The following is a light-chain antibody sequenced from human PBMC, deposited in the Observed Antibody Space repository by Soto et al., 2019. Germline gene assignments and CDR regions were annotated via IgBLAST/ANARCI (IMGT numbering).Light chain of an antibody. CDR1: QTISTW. CDR3: QHYNSYSEA. J-gene: IGKJ1*01. V-gene: IGKV1-5*01. CDR2: DAS. Sequence: IQMTQSPPTLSASVGDRVTITCGASQTISTWMAWYQQKPGKAPKLLVYDASTLQSGVASRFSGSGSGTEFTLTISSLQPDDFATHYCQHYNSYSEAFGQGTKVDIK.